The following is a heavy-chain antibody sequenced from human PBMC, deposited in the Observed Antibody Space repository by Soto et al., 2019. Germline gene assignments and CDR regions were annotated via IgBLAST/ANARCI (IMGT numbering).Heavy chain of an antibody. CDR1: GFTFSSYG. V-gene: IGHV3-30*18. J-gene: IGHJ4*02. CDR3: AKAHVLRYFDWLFDY. Sequence: QVQLVESGGGVVQPGRSLRLSCAASGFTFSSYGMHWVRQAPGKGLEWVAVISYDGSNKYYADSVKGRFTISRDNSKNTLYLQMNSLRAEDTAVYYCAKAHVLRYFDWLFDYWGQGTLVIVSS. CDR2: ISYDGSNK. D-gene: IGHD3-9*01.